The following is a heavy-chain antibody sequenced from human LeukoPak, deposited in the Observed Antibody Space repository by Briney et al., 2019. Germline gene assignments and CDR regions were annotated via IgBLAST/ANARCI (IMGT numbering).Heavy chain of an antibody. Sequence: PSQTLSLTCTVSGGSISSGDYYWSWIRQPPGKGLEWIGYIFYSGSTSYNPSLKSRVTISVDTSKNQFSLKLSSVTAADTAVYYCARDLGGYGVGDYWGQGTLVTVPS. CDR3: ARDLGGYGVGDY. D-gene: IGHD5-12*01. CDR2: IFYSGST. V-gene: IGHV4-30-4*08. CDR1: GGSISSGDYY. J-gene: IGHJ4*02.